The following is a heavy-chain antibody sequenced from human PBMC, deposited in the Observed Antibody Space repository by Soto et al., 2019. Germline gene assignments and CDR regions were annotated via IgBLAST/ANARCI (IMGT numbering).Heavy chain of an antibody. D-gene: IGHD6-13*01. CDR3: ARVFSDSSSFFDP. Sequence: PSETLCLTCTVSGGSISSGNYYWSWIRQHPGKGLEWIGYIYYSGSTSYNPSLKSRVTISVDTSKNHFSLKLSSVTAADTAVYYCARVFSDSSSFFDPWGQGTLVTVSS. V-gene: IGHV4-31*03. J-gene: IGHJ5*02. CDR2: IYYSGST. CDR1: GGSISSGNYY.